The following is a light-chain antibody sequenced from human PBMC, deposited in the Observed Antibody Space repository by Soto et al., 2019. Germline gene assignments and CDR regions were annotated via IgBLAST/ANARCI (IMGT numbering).Light chain of an antibody. CDR1: RSDVGGYNY. CDR3: SSYTSSSTLGV. V-gene: IGLV2-14*01. Sequence: QSALTQPASVSGSPGQSITISCTGTRSDVGGYNYVSWYQQHPGNSPKLMIYEVSNRPSGVSNRFSGSKSGNTPSLTISGLQAEDEADYYCSSYTSSSTLGVFGGGTKLTVL. CDR2: EVS. J-gene: IGLJ2*01.